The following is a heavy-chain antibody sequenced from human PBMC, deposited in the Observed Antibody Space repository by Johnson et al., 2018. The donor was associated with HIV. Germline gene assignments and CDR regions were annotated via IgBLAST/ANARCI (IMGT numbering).Heavy chain of an antibody. V-gene: IGHV3-30*02. D-gene: IGHD3-22*01. CDR1: GFIFSSYG. CDR3: AKGGASYYDSPGDAFDI. J-gene: IGHJ3*02. Sequence: VQLVESGGGVVQRGGSLRLACAASGFIFSSYGMHWVRQAPGKGLEWVAFIRFDGSNKFYADSVKGRFTISRDNSKNSLYLQMNSLRAEDTALYYCAKGGASYYDSPGDAFDIWGQGTMVTVSS. CDR2: IRFDGSNK.